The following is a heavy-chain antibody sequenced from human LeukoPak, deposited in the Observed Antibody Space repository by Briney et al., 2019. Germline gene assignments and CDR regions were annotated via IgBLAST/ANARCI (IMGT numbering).Heavy chain of an antibody. D-gene: IGHD4-23*01. CDR1: GFTFSDYA. CDR2: IKEDESEK. Sequence: GGSLRLSCVASGFTFSDYAMSWVRQAPGKGLEWVANIKEDESEKYLADSVKGRFTFSTDNAKNSLYLHMNSLRAEDTAVYYCARIGGVWYFDLWGRGTLVTVSS. J-gene: IGHJ2*01. V-gene: IGHV3-7*01. CDR3: ARIGGVWYFDL.